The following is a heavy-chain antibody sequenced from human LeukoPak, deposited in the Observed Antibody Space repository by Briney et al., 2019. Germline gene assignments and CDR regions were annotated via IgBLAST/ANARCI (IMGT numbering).Heavy chain of an antibody. CDR2: IHYSGSS. Sequence: SETLSLTCTVSGDSTSNFYWTWIRQSPGKGLEWIGNIHYSGSSVYNPSLKSRVTISIDTSRKQFFLKLNSVTAADTAVYFCALAPNSNWFDFWGPGTLVTVSS. CDR3: ALAPNSNWFDF. D-gene: IGHD2-8*01. J-gene: IGHJ5*01. CDR1: GDSTSNFY. V-gene: IGHV4-59*03.